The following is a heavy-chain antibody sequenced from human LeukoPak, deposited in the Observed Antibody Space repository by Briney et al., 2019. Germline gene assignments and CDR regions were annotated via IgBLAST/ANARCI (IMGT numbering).Heavy chain of an antibody. V-gene: IGHV1-69*06. CDR2: IIPIFGTA. D-gene: IGHD3-10*01. CDR1: GGTFSSYA. CDR3: ARVGSGTIDY. J-gene: IGHJ4*02. Sequence: SVKVSCKASGGTFSSYAISWVRQAPGQGLEWMGGIIPIFGTANYAQKFQGRVTITADKPTSTAYMELSSLRSEDTAVYYCARVGSGTIDYWGQGTLVTVSS.